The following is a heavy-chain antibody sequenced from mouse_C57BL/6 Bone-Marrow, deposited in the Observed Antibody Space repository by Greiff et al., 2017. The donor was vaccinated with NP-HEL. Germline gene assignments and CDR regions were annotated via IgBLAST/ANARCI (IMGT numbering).Heavy chain of an antibody. CDR3: ARDGYDGEAWFAY. CDR2: IDPSDSYT. CDR1: GYTFTSYW. V-gene: IGHV1-69*01. D-gene: IGHD2-2*01. Sequence: VQLQQPGAELVMPGASVKLSCKASGYTFTSYWMHWVKQRPGQGLEWIGEIDPSDSYTNYNQTFKSKPTLTVAKSSSTAYMQLSSLTSEDSAVYYCARDGYDGEAWFAYWGQGTLVTVSA. J-gene: IGHJ3*01.